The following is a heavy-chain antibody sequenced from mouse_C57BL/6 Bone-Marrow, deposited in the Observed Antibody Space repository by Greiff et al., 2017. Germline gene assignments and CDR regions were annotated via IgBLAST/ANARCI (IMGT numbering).Heavy chain of an antibody. CDR2: IDPENGDT. D-gene: IGHD2-12*01. CDR3: TTNYKTSDY. CDR1: GFNIKDDY. V-gene: IGHV14-4*01. Sequence: EVKLQESGAELVRPGASVKLSCTASGFNIKDDYMHWVKQRPEQGLEWMGWIDPENGDTEYASKFQGKATIPADTSSNTAYLQLSSLTSEDTAVYYCTTNYKTSDYWGQGTTLTVSS. J-gene: IGHJ2*01.